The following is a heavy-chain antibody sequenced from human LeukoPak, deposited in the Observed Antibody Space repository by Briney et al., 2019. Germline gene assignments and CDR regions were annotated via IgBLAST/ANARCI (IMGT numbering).Heavy chain of an antibody. CDR1: GFTFSSYE. J-gene: IGHJ4*02. D-gene: IGHD3-10*01. CDR2: ISSSGSTI. V-gene: IGHV3-48*03. Sequence: GSLRLSCAASGFTFSSYEMNWVRQAPGKGLEWVSYISSSGSTIYYADSVKGRFTISRDNAKNSLYLQMNSLRAEDTAVYYCAREAHYGSGSPFDYWGQGTLVTVSS. CDR3: AREAHYGSGSPFDY.